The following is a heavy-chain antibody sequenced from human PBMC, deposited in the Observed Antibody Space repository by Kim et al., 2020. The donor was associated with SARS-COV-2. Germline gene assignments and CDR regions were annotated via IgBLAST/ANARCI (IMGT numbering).Heavy chain of an antibody. Sequence: SETLSLTCTVSGYSISSGYYWGWSRQPPGEGLEWIVSSNQNGSTYYNPSLKNRVTISLDTSKNHFSLNLSSVTAADTAVFYCAADRPVWCRIYY. J-gene: IGHJ6*01. V-gene: IGHV4-38-2*02. CDR3: AADRPVWCRIYY. D-gene: IGHD2-8*01. CDR2: SNQNGST. CDR1: GYSISSGYY.